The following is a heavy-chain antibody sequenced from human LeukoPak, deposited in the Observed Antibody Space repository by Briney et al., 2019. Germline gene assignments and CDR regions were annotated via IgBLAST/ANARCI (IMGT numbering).Heavy chain of an antibody. CDR1: GFTFARYA. CDR3: ARSYYDSTGYYLAEYFQH. Sequence: GGSLRLSCAASGFTFARYAMSWVRQAPGKGLEWVSAISVSGLTTYYADSVKGRFTISRDNSKNTLYLQMNSLRAEDTAIYYCARSYYDSTGYYLAEYFQHWGQGTLVTVSS. CDR2: ISVSGLTT. J-gene: IGHJ1*01. V-gene: IGHV3-23*01. D-gene: IGHD3-22*01.